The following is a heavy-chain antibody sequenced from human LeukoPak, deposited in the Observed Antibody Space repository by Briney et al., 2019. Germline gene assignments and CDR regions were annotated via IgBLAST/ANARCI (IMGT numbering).Heavy chain of an antibody. CDR3: ARNGEYSSSPINY. D-gene: IGHD6-6*01. Sequence: SVKVSCKASGGTFSSYAINWVRQAPGRALEWMGRIIPMFGTGDYAEKFQGRVTITADESTSTAYMELSSLRSEDTAVYYCARNGEYSSSPINYWGQGTLVTVSS. CDR1: GGTFSSYA. V-gene: IGHV1-69*13. J-gene: IGHJ4*02. CDR2: IIPMFGTG.